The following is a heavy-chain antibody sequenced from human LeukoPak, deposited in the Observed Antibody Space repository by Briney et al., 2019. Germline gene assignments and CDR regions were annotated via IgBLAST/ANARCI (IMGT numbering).Heavy chain of an antibody. Sequence: GGSLRLSCAASGLSISDNYMSWVRQAPGKGLEWVSIIHSGGNIYYADSVRGRFTISRDNSKNTLYLQMNSLRAEDTAVYYCARDRGYAMDVWGQGTTVTVSS. D-gene: IGHD1-1*01. V-gene: IGHV3-53*01. CDR1: GLSISDNY. CDR3: ARDRGYAMDV. CDR2: IHSGGNI. J-gene: IGHJ6*02.